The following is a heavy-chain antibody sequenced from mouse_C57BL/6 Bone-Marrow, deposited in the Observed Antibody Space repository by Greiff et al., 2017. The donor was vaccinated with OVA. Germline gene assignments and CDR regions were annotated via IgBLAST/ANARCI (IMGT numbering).Heavy chain of an antibody. J-gene: IGHJ2*01. CDR3: ARSSSYVRGDY. D-gene: IGHD1-1*01. CDR2: INPNNGGT. V-gene: IGHV1-26*01. CDR1: GYTFTDYY. Sequence: VQLQQSGPELVKPGASVKISCKASGYTFTDYYMNWVKQSHGKSLEWIGDINPNNGGTSYNQKFKGKATLTVDKSSSTAYMELRSLTSEDSAVYYCARSSSYVRGDYWGQGTTLTVSS.